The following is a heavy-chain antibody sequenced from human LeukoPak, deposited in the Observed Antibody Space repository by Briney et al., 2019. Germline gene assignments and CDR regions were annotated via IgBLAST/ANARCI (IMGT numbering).Heavy chain of an antibody. V-gene: IGHV3-20*04. CDR3: ARLNSSGYYYNRPFDY. J-gene: IGHJ4*02. CDR2: INWNGGST. Sequence: GGSLRLSCAASGFTFDDYGMSWVRQAPGKGLEWVSGINWNGGSTGYADSVKGRFTISRDNAKNSLYLQMNSLRAEDTALYYCARLNSSGYYYNRPFDYWGQGTLVTVSS. D-gene: IGHD3-22*01. CDR1: GFTFDDYG.